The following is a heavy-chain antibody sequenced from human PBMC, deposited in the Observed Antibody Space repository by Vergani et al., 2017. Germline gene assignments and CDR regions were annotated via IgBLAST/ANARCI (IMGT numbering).Heavy chain of an antibody. CDR3: ARDLEYGDYGDWYFDL. V-gene: IGHV3-74*01. CDR1: GFTFSSYW. Sequence: EVQLVESGGGLVQPGGSLRLSCAASGFTFSSYWMHWVRQAPGKGLVWVSRINSDGSSTSYADSVKGRFTISRDNAKNTLYLQMNSLRAEDTAVYYCARDLEYGDYGDWYFDLWGRGTLSLSPQ. J-gene: IGHJ2*01. CDR2: INSDGSST. D-gene: IGHD4-17*01.